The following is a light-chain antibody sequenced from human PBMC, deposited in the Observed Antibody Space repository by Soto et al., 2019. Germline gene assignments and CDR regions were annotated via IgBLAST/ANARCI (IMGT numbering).Light chain of an antibody. Sequence: EVELTQSPATLSLSPGQRATLSCRASHSVDTSNVAWYQQRPGQAPRVLIYGASNRAAGIPDRFSGSGSGTDFTLTISSLEPEDSAVYHCQQYGSSWWAFGVGTKVEI. V-gene: IGKV3-20*01. CDR1: HSVDTSN. J-gene: IGKJ1*01. CDR3: QQYGSSWWA. CDR2: GAS.